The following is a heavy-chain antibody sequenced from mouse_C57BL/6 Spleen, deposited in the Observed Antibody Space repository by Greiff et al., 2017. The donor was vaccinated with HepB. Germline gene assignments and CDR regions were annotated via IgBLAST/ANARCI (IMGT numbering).Heavy chain of an antibody. CDR1: GYTFTSYW. CDR2: IYPGSGST. CDR3: ARPYYYGSSMDY. J-gene: IGHJ4*01. Sequence: QVHVKQPGAELVKPGASVKMSCKASGYTFTSYWITWVKQRPGQGLEWIGDIYPGSGSTNYNEKFKSKATLTVDTSSSTAYMQLSSLTSEDSAVYYCARPYYYGSSMDYWGQGTSVTVSS. D-gene: IGHD1-1*01. V-gene: IGHV1-55*01.